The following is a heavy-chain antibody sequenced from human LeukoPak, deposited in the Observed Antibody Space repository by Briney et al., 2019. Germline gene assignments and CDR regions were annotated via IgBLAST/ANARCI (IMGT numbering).Heavy chain of an antibody. J-gene: IGHJ4*02. Sequence: ASVKVSCKASGFIFSSSAVQWVRQARGQRLEWIGWIVVGSGNTNYAQNFQERVTITRDMSTSTAYMELSSLRSEDTAVYYCASSPSWYRNNYWGQGTLVTVSS. CDR3: ASSPSWYRNNY. V-gene: IGHV1-58*01. CDR2: IVVGSGNT. D-gene: IGHD1-26*01. CDR1: GFIFSSSA.